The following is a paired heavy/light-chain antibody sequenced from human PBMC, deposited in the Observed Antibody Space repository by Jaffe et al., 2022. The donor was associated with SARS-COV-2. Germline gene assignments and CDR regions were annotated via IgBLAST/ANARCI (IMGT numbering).Light chain of an antibody. J-gene: IGKJ4*01. CDR1: QSVSSSY. CDR3: QQYGSSPLS. CDR2: GAS. V-gene: IGKV3-20*01. Sequence: EIVLTQSPGTLSLSPGERATLSCRASQSVSSSYLAWYQQKPGQAPRLLIYGASSRATGIPDRFSGSGSGTDFTLTISRLEPEDFAVYYCQQYGSSPLSFGGGTKVEIK.
Heavy chain of an antibody. CDR3: ARDHGAVAGTWIGLGWFDP. V-gene: IGHV4-61*02. CDR2: IYTSGST. CDR1: RGSISSGSYY. D-gene: IGHD6-19*01. J-gene: IGHJ5*02. Sequence: QVQLQESGPGLVKPSQTLSLTCTVSRGSISSGSYYWSWIRQPAGKGLEWIGRIYTSGSTNYNPSLKSRVTISIDTSKNQFSLKLSSVTAADTAVYYCARDHGAVAGTWIGLGWFDPWGQGTLVTVSS.